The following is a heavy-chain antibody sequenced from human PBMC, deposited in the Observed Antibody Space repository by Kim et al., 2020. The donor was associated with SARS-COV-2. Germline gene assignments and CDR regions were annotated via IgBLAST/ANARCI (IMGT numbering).Heavy chain of an antibody. CDR3: ASGIAADPFDY. D-gene: IGHD6-13*01. J-gene: IGHJ4*02. V-gene: IGHV3-11*04. Sequence: IYYADSVKCRFTISKDNAKNSLYLQMNSLRAEDTAVYYGASGIAADPFDYWGQGTLVTVSS. CDR2: I.